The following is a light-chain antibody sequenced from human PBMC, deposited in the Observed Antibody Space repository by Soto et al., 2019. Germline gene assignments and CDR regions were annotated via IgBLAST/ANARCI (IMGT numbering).Light chain of an antibody. CDR1: QSISNW. CDR2: GAS. CDR3: QQYYNYWT. J-gene: IGKJ1*01. Sequence: DIPMTQSPSTLSASVGDRVNISCRASQSISNWLAWFQQKPGKAPQLLISGASSLESGVPSRFSGSGSGTEFTLTISSLQPGDFATYYCQQYYNYWTFGQGTKVEMK. V-gene: IGKV1-5*01.